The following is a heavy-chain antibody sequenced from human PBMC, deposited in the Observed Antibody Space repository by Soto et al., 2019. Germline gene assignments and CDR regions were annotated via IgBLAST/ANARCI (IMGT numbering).Heavy chain of an antibody. CDR2: INSDGSDT. CDR1: GFTFSSSW. D-gene: IGHD6-13*01. Sequence: PGGSLRLSCSASGFTFSSSWMHWVRQAPGKGLVWVSRINSDGSDTNYADSVKGRFTISRFNAKNTLYLQMNSLRAEDTAVYYCVSGVLEHSSSWYDYWGQGTLVTVSS. J-gene: IGHJ4*02. V-gene: IGHV3-74*01. CDR3: VSGVLEHSSSWYDY.